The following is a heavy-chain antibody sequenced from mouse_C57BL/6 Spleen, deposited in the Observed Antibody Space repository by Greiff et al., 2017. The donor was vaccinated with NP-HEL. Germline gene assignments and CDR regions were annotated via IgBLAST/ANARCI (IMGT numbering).Heavy chain of an antibody. Sequence: EVQLQQSGAELVRPGASVKLSCTASGFNIKDYYMHWVKQRPEQGLEWIGRIDPEDGDTEYAPKFQGKATMTADTSSNTAYLQLSSLTSEDTAVYYCTSTVVATKAWFAYWGQGTLGTVSA. J-gene: IGHJ3*01. CDR3: TSTVVATKAWFAY. CDR1: GFNIKDYY. D-gene: IGHD1-1*01. CDR2: IDPEDGDT. V-gene: IGHV14-1*01.